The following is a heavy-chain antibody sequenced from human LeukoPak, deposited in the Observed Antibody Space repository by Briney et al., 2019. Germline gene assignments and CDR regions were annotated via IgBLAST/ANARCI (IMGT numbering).Heavy chain of an antibody. CDR1: GGTFSSYA. J-gene: IGHJ4*02. V-gene: IGHV1-69*06. CDR3: ARGRYSSSWYVDY. D-gene: IGHD6-13*01. CDR2: ITPIFGTA. Sequence: ASVKVSCKASGGTFSSYAISWVRQAPGQGLEWMGGITPIFGTANYAQKFQGRVTITADKSTSTAYMELSSLRSEDTAVYYCARGRYSSSWYVDYWGQGTLVTVSS.